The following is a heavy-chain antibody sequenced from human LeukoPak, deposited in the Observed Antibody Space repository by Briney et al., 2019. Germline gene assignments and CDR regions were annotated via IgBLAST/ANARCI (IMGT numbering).Heavy chain of an antibody. J-gene: IGHJ3*02. CDR3: ARELLPYYDILTGYYLSAFDI. D-gene: IGHD3-9*01. CDR1: GGTFSSYA. Sequence: ASVKASCKASGGTFSSYAISWVRQAPGQGLEWMGRIIPIFGTANYAQKFQGRVTITADESTSTAYMELSSLRSEDTAVYYCARELLPYYDILTGYYLSAFDIWGQGTMVTVSS. V-gene: IGHV1-69*13. CDR2: IIPIFGTA.